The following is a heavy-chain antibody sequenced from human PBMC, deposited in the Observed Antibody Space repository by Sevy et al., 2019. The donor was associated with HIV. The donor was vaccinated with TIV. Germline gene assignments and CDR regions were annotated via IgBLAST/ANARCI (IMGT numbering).Heavy chain of an antibody. CDR2: ISYDGTNE. V-gene: IGHV3-30*04. J-gene: IGHJ4*02. D-gene: IGHD6-19*01. Sequence: GGSLRLSCAASRFTFNTYAMHWVRQAPGKGLDWVAFISYDGTNEYYADSVKGRFTISRDNSKNTLYLQMNSLRAEDTAVYYCARDGVSSGWYRGYYFDYWGQGTLVTVSS. CDR1: RFTFNTYA. CDR3: ARDGVSSGWYRGYYFDY.